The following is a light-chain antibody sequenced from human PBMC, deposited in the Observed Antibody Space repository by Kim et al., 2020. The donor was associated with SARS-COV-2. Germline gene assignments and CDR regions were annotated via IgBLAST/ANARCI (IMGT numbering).Light chain of an antibody. V-gene: IGLV3-1*01. CDR1: NLGAKY. CDR2: QDM. Sequence: SYELTQPPSVSVSPGQTASITCSGDNLGAKYVSWYQQKPGQSPVLVIYQDMQRPSGIPERFSGSNSGNTATLTISGTQAMDEADYYCQAWDRNTAYVFGTGTKVPVL. J-gene: IGLJ1*01. CDR3: QAWDRNTAYV.